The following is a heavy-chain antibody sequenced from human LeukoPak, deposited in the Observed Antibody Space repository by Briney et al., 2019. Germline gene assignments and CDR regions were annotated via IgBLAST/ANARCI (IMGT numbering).Heavy chain of an antibody. D-gene: IGHD3-9*01. CDR1: GGSISSGGYY. CDR2: IYYSGST. CDR3: ARGEMDDILNGYYPLDY. V-gene: IGHV4-31*03. J-gene: IGHJ4*02. Sequence: SQTLSLTCTVSGGSISSGGYYWSWIRQHPGKGLEWIGYIYYSGSTYYNPSLKSRVTISVDTSKNQFSLKLSSVTAADTAVYYCARGEMDDILNGYYPLDYWGQGTLVTVSS.